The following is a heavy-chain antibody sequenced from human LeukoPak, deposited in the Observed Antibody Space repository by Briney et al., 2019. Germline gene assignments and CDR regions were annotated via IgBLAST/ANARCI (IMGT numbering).Heavy chain of an antibody. Sequence: SETLSLTCAVSGGSISSGGYSWSWIRQPPGKGLEWIGYIYHSGSTYYNPSLKSRVTISVDRSKNQFSLKLSSVTAADTAVYYCARESRGFYFDYWGQGTLVTVSS. V-gene: IGHV4-30-2*01. J-gene: IGHJ4*02. D-gene: IGHD2-2*01. CDR3: ARESRGFYFDY. CDR1: GGSISSGGYS. CDR2: IYHSGST.